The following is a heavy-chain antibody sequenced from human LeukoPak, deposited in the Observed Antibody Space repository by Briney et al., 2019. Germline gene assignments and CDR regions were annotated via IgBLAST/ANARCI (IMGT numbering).Heavy chain of an antibody. CDR2: IYSGGDT. V-gene: IGHV3-66*01. CDR1: GFTVSNNY. CDR3: ARDPPAVRTNTYA. Sequence: GGSLRLSCAASGFTVSNNYMNWVRQAPGKGLEWVSLIYSGGDTHYADSVKGRFTISRDSSKNTLYLQMNSLRAEDTSVYYCARDPPAVRTNTYAWGQGTLVTVSS. J-gene: IGHJ5*02. D-gene: IGHD4/OR15-4a*01.